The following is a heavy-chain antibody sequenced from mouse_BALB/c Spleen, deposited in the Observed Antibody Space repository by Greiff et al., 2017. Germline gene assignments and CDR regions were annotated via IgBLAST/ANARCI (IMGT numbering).Heavy chain of an antibody. Sequence: EVKLVESGGGLVQPGGSRKLSCAASGFTFSDYGMAWVRQAPGKGPEWVAFISNLAYSIYYADTVTGRFTISRENAKNTLYLEMSSLRSEDTAMYYCARGDGYDERGFAYWGQGTLVTVSA. D-gene: IGHD2-2*01. CDR2: ISNLAYSI. J-gene: IGHJ3*01. CDR3: ARGDGYDERGFAY. CDR1: GFTFSDYG. V-gene: IGHV5-15*02.